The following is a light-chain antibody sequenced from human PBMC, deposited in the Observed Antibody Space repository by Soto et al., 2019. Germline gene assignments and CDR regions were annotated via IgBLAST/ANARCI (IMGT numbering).Light chain of an antibody. V-gene: IGLV1-44*01. CDR1: SSNIGSNT. Sequence: QSVLTQSPSASGTPGQRVTIACSGRSSNIGSNTVNWYQQLPGTAPKLLIYSNNPRPSGVPDRSSGSKPGTSASLAISGLQSEDEADYYCAAWDDSLNGRVVFGGGTKVTVL. CDR2: SNN. J-gene: IGLJ2*01. CDR3: AAWDDSLNGRVV.